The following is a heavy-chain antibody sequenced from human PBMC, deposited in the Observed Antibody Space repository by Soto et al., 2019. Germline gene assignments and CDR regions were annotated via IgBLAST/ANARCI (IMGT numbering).Heavy chain of an antibody. D-gene: IGHD4-17*01. V-gene: IGHV3-30-3*01. CDR3: ARGFRYGDY. CDR1: GFTFSSYW. Sequence: PGGSLRLSCAASGFTFSSYWMHWVRQAPGKGLEWVAVISYDGSNKYYADSVKGRFTISRDNSKNTLYLQMNSLRAEDTAVYYCARGFRYGDYWGQGTLVTVSS. CDR2: ISYDGSNK. J-gene: IGHJ4*02.